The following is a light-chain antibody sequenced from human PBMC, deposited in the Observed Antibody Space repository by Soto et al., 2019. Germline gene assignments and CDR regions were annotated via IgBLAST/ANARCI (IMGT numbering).Light chain of an antibody. J-gene: IGKJ2*01. V-gene: IGKV3-20*01. CDR2: GAS. CDR3: QQYGRSPLMYT. CDR1: QSTTSNF. Sequence: EIVLTQSPGTLSLSPGERATLSCRASQSTTSNFLAWYQQKPGQAPRLLIYGASTRAAGVPDRFSASGSGTDFTLTITRLEPEDFAVYYCQQYGRSPLMYTFGQGTKLGVK.